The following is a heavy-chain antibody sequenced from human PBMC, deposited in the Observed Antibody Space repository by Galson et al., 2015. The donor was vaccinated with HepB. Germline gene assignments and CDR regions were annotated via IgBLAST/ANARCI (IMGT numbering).Heavy chain of an antibody. CDR3: ARDLGAGKYFDH. CDR2: IGHDGTYQ. Sequence: SLRLSCAASGFSFGVYGMHWLRQAPGKGPEWVAVIGHDGTYQKYGDSVKGRFTISRDNSESTLFLQMNSLRGEDTAVYYCARDLGAGKYFDHWGQGILVTVSS. CDR1: GFSFGVYG. V-gene: IGHV3-33*01. D-gene: IGHD3-10*01. J-gene: IGHJ4*02.